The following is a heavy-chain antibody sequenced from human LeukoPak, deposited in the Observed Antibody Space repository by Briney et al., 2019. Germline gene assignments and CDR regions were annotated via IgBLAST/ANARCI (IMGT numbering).Heavy chain of an antibody. Sequence: GGSLRLSCAASGFTFNSYAMYWVRQAPGKGPEWISYIGGSGVTKRYADSVKGRFSISRDNAKNSLDLQMNSLRVEDTGVYYCARADYYGSPGHFGMDVWGRGTTVTVSS. D-gene: IGHD3-10*01. CDR1: GFTFNSYA. J-gene: IGHJ6*02. CDR3: ARADYYGSPGHFGMDV. V-gene: IGHV3-48*03. CDR2: IGGSGVTK.